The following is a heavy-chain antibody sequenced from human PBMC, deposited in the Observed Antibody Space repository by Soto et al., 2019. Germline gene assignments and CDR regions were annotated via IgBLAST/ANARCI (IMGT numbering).Heavy chain of an antibody. J-gene: IGHJ6*02. D-gene: IGHD6-19*01. CDR1: GFTFISYA. CDR2: ISGSGGST. Sequence: LRLSCAASGFTFISYAMSWVRQAPGKGLEWVSAISGSGGSTYYADSVKGRFTISRDNSKNTLYLQMNSLRAEDTAVYYCAKDRLAVVSSAMDVWGQGTTVTVSS. V-gene: IGHV3-23*01. CDR3: AKDRLAVVSSAMDV.